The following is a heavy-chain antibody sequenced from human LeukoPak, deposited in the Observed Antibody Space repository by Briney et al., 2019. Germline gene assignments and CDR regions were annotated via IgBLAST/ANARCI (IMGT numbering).Heavy chain of an antibody. D-gene: IGHD1-26*01. J-gene: IGHJ4*02. CDR3: AKESGSYYFDY. Sequence: GGSLRLSCAASGFTFDDYTMHWVRQAPGKGLEWVSLISWDGGSTYYADSVKGRFTISRDNSKNTLYLQMNSLRAEDTAVYYCAKESGSYYFDYWGQGTLVTVSS. V-gene: IGHV3-43*01. CDR1: GFTFDDYT. CDR2: ISWDGGST.